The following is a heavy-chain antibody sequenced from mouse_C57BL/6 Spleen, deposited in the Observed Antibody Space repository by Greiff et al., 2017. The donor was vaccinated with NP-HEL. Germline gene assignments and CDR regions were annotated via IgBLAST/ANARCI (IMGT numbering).Heavy chain of an antibody. Sequence: VQLQQSGAELARPGASVKMSCKASGYTFTSYTMHWVKQRPGQGLEWIGYINPSSGYTKYNQKFKDKATLTADKSSSTAYMQLSSLTSEDSAVYYCARNGYSNYGYFDVWGTRTTVTVSS. D-gene: IGHD2-5*01. CDR3: ARNGYSNYGYFDV. CDR1: GYTFTSYT. CDR2: INPSSGYT. J-gene: IGHJ1*03. V-gene: IGHV1-4*01.